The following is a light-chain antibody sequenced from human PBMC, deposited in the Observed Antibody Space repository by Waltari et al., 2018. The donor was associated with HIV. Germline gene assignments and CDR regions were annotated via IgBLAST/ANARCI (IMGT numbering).Light chain of an antibody. CDR1: QDISNY. V-gene: IGKV1-33*01. Sequence: DIQMTQSPSSLSASVGDRVTITCQASQDISNYLNWFQQKPGKAPKLLIYDASNLETGVPSRFSGSGSGTDVTFTISSLQPEDIATYYCLQYDNLLTFGGGTKVEIK. CDR2: DAS. J-gene: IGKJ4*01. CDR3: LQYDNLLT.